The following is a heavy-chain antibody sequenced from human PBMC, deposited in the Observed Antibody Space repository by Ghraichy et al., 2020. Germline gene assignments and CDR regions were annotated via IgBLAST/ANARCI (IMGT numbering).Heavy chain of an antibody. D-gene: IGHD6-19*01. CDR1: GGSISFYY. CDR2: IYTTGST. J-gene: IGHJ2*01. Sequence: ETLSLTCAVSGGSISFYYWSWFRQPAGKGLEWIGRIYTTGSTNYNPSLKSRVTMSVDTSNNQFSLKLSSVTAADTAVYYCARDPNSSGWYGDWYFDLWGRGTLVTVSS. CDR3: ARDPNSSGWYGDWYFDL. V-gene: IGHV4-4*07.